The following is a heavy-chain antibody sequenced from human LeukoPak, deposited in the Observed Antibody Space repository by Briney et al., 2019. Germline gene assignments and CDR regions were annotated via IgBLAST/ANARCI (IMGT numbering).Heavy chain of an antibody. CDR3: ARDLGFGPMVRGVISP. D-gene: IGHD3-10*01. J-gene: IGHJ5*02. V-gene: IGHV4-59*01. CDR2: IYYSGST. Sequence: PSETLSLTCTVSGGSIRSYYWSWIRQPPGKGLEWIGYIYYSGSTNYNPSLKSRVTISVDTSKNQFSLKLSSVTAADMAVYYCARDLGFGPMVRGVISPWGQGTLVTVSS. CDR1: GGSIRSYY.